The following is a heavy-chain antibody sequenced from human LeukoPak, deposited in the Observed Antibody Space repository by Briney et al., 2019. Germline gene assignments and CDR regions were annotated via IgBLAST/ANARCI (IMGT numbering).Heavy chain of an antibody. D-gene: IGHD3-10*01. CDR3: ATFEGPYGSGSSIDY. CDR2: ISGSGGST. J-gene: IGHJ4*02. CDR1: GFTFNSYA. V-gene: IGHV3-23*01. Sequence: GGSLRLSCAASGFTFNSYAMSWVRQAPGKGLEWVSAISGSGGSTYYADSVKGRFTISRDNSKNTLYLQMNSLRAEDTAVYYCATFEGPYGSGSSIDYWGQGTLVTVSS.